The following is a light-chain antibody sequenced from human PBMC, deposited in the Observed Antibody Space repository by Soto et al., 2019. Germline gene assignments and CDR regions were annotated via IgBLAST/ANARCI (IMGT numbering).Light chain of an antibody. CDR2: DVS. J-gene: IGLJ1*01. V-gene: IGLV2-14*03. CDR1: SSDIASYDY. CDR3: TSFTTADTHV. Sequence: LTQPASVSGSPGQSITVSCIGTSSDIASYDYVSWYQQHPGKVPKLMIYDVSNRPSGVFNRFSGSKSGNTASLTISGLQAEDEADYYCTSFTTADTHVFGTGTKVTVL.